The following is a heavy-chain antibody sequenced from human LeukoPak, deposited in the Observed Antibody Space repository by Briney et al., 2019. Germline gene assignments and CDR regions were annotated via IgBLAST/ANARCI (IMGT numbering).Heavy chain of an antibody. CDR2: IYSGGST. CDR3: ARAKFGPGSYYLYHFDY. J-gene: IGHJ4*02. Sequence: GGSLRLSCAASGFTVSSNYMSWVRQAPGKGLEWVSVIYSGGSTYYADSAKRRLTISRDNSKNRPHLQINSRQHEDTGVYYCARAKFGPGSYYLYHFDYWGQGTLVTVSS. D-gene: IGHD3-10*01. CDR1: GFTVSSNY. V-gene: IGHV3-66*01.